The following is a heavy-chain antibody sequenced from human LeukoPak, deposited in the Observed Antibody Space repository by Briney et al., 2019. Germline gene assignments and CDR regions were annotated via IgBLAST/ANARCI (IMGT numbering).Heavy chain of an antibody. CDR1: GYTLTELS. Sequence: ASVKVSCKVSGYTLTELSMHWVRQAPGQGLEWMGWINPNSGGTNYAQKFQGRVTMTRDTSISTAYMELSRLRSDDTAVYYCARVGGSSPPYFDYWGQGTLVTVSS. J-gene: IGHJ4*02. V-gene: IGHV1-2*02. CDR2: INPNSGGT. D-gene: IGHD1-26*01. CDR3: ARVGGSSPPYFDY.